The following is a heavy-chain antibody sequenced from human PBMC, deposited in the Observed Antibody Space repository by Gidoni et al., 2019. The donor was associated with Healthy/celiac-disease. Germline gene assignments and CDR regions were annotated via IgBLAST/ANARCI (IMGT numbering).Heavy chain of an antibody. Sequence: EVQLLESGGGLVQPGGSLRLSCSASGFTFSSYAMSWVRQAPGKGLEWVSAISGSGGSTYYADSVKGRFTISRDNSKNTLYLQMNSLRAEDTAVYYCAKFENILQTWVSYYGMDVWGQGTTVTVSS. CDR3: AKFENILQTWVSYYGMDV. CDR2: ISGSGGST. V-gene: IGHV3-23*01. CDR1: GFTFSSYA. D-gene: IGHD2-21*01. J-gene: IGHJ6*02.